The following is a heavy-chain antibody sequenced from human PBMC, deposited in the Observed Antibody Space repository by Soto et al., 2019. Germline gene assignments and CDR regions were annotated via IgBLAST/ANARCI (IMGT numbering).Heavy chain of an antibody. V-gene: IGHV4-59*01. J-gene: IGHJ4*02. Sequence: SETLSLTCAVTGGSISSYCWRWIRQPPGKGLEWIGYIYYSGSTNYNPSLKSRVTISVDTSKNQFSLQLNSVTAADTAVYYCARDTGNYGLDYWVQGTLVTVSA. CDR3: ARDTGNYGLDY. D-gene: IGHD4-4*01. CDR2: IYYSGST. CDR1: GGSISSYC.